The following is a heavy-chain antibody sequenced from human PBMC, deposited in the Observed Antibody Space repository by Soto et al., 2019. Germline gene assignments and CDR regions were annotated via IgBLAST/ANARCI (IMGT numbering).Heavy chain of an antibody. Sequence: ASVKVSCKASGGTFSSYAISWVRQAPGQGLEWMGGIIPIFGTANYAQKFQGRVTITADESTSTAYMELSSLRSEDTAVYYCARIEAAAVGGYFDYWGQGTLVTVSS. V-gene: IGHV1-69*13. CDR1: GGTFSSYA. J-gene: IGHJ4*02. CDR3: ARIEAAAVGGYFDY. CDR2: IIPIFGTA. D-gene: IGHD6-13*01.